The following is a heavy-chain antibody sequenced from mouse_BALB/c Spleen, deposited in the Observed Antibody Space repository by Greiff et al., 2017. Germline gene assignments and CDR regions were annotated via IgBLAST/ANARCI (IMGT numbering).Heavy chain of an antibody. D-gene: IGHD1-1*01. CDR3: ARDRDYYGSSYERYFDY. CDR1: GYSITSGYY. CDR2: ISYDGSN. J-gene: IGHJ2*01. Sequence: VQLKESGPGLVKPSQSLSLTCSVTGYSITSGYYWNWIRQFPGNKLEWMGYISYDGSNNYNPSLKNRISITRDTSKNQFFLKLNSVTTEDTATYYCARDRDYYGSSYERYFDYWGQGTTLTVSS. V-gene: IGHV3-6*02.